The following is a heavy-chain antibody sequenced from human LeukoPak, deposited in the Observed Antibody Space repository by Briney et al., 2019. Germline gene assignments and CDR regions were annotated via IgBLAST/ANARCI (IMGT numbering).Heavy chain of an antibody. CDR1: GFSFNNAW. V-gene: IGHV3-30*18. D-gene: IGHD2-21*02. Sequence: GGSLRLSCAASGFSFNNAWMSWVRQAPGKGLEWVAVISYDGSNKDYADSVKGRFTISRDNSKNTLYLQMNSLRAEDTAVYYCAKDTHMVVVTATLDYWGQGTLVTVSS. J-gene: IGHJ4*02. CDR2: ISYDGSNK. CDR3: AKDTHMVVVTATLDY.